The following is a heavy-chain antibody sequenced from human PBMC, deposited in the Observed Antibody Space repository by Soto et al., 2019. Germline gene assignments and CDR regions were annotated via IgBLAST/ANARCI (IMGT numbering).Heavy chain of an antibody. CDR1: GYTFNIYG. D-gene: IGHD1-7*01. V-gene: IGHV1-18*01. Sequence: QVQLVQSEAEVKKPGASVKVSCKASGYTFNIYGISWVRQAPGQGLEWMGWISPYNDNKKYAQNFQRRVTMTTDTSTSTAYMELTSLRSDDTAVYYCARELSALGTIDFWGQGTLVTVSS. CDR2: ISPYNDNK. CDR3: ARELSALGTIDF. J-gene: IGHJ4*02.